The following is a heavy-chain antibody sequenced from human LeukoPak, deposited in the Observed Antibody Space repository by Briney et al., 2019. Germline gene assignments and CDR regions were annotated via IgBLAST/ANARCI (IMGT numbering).Heavy chain of an antibody. CDR1: GFTFSGHS. CDR3: ARVSGNYYYSDY. CDR2: TRTKVHSYTT. D-gene: IGHD1-26*01. Sequence: PGGSLRLSCAASGFTFSGHSMDWVRQAPGKGLEWVGQTRTKVHSYTTEYAASVRGRFTISRDDSKNSLFLHMNSLETEDTAVYYCARVSGNYYYSDYWGQGTLVTVSS. V-gene: IGHV3-72*01. J-gene: IGHJ4*02.